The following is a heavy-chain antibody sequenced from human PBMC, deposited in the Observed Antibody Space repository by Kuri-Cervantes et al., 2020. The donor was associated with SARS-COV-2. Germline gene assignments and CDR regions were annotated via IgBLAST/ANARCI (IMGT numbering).Heavy chain of an antibody. D-gene: IGHD1-26*01. J-gene: IGHJ4*02. V-gene: IGHV1-18*04. CDR2: IGVWNRNT. Sequence: GESLKISCKASGYTFTGYYMHWVRQAPGQGLEWMGWIGVWNRNTDYAQKVQGRVTMTTDTSTSTAYMELRSLRSDDTAVYFCARGYYSHFDYWGQGTLVTVSS. CDR3: ARGYYSHFDY. CDR1: GYTFTGYY.